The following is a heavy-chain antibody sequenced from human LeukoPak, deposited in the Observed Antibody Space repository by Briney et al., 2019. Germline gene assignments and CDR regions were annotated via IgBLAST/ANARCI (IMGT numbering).Heavy chain of an antibody. CDR3: ARDERGYSYGYYYFDY. J-gene: IGHJ4*02. CDR1: GYTFTGDD. CDR2: INPNSGGT. D-gene: IGHD5-18*01. Sequence: ASVKVSCKASGYTFTGDDMHWVRQAPGQGLEWMGWINPNSGGTNYAQKFQGRVTMTRDTSISTAYMELSRLRSDDTAVYYCARDERGYSYGYYYFDYWGQGTLVTVSS. V-gene: IGHV1-2*02.